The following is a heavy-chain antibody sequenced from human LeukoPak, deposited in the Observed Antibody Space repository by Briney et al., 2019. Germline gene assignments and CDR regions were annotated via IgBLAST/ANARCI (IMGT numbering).Heavy chain of an antibody. CDR2: INWNGGST. J-gene: IGHJ4*02. V-gene: IGHV3-20*04. Sequence: GGSLRLSCAASGFTFGDYGMSWVRQAPGKGLEWVAGINWNGGSTGYADSVKGRFTISRDSAKNSLYLQMNSLRAEDTAVYYCARDSPSGYDFAGYFDYWGQGTLVTVSS. CDR3: ARDSPSGYDFAGYFDY. CDR1: GFTFGDYG. D-gene: IGHD5-12*01.